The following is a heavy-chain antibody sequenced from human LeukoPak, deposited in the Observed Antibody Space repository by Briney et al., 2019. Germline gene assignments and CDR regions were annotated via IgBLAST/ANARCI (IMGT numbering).Heavy chain of an antibody. CDR3: ARVVATVTLNYYYYGMDV. CDR2: IIPILGIA. Sequence: ASVKVSCRASGGTFSSYAISWVRQAPGQGLEWMGGIIPILGIANYAQKFQGRVTITADKSTSTAYMELSSLRSEDTAVYYCARVVATVTLNYYYYGMDVWGQGTTVTVSS. D-gene: IGHD4-17*01. J-gene: IGHJ6*02. V-gene: IGHV1-69*10. CDR1: GGTFSSYA.